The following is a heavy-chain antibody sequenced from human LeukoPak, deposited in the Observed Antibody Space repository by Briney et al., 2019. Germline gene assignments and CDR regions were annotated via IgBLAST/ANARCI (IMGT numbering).Heavy chain of an antibody. CDR2: INSNSGAI. D-gene: IGHD3-3*01. V-gene: IGHV1-2*02. J-gene: IGHJ4*02. CDR1: GYTFTGYY. CDR3: ARDRGDDFWGGFDY. Sequence: ASVKVSCKASGYTFTGYYIHWVRQAPGQGLEWMGWINSNSGAIDYAQRFQGRVTVTRDTSISTAYMQLSGLISDDTAVYYCARDRGDDFWGGFDYWGQGTLVTVSS.